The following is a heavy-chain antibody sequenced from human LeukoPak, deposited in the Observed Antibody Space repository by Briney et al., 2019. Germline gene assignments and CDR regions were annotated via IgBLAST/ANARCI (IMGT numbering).Heavy chain of an antibody. CDR1: GDFISTYY. D-gene: IGHD3-22*01. CDR2: VYYTGST. CDR3: ARASIRYYDSSAYSH. V-gene: IGHV4-59*01. Sequence: SETLSLTCTVSGDFISTYYWSWIRQPPGKGLEWIGYVYYTGSTNYNPSLKGRVTISVDTSKNQFFLKLSSVTAADTAMYYCARASIRYYDSSAYSHWGQGALVTVSS. J-gene: IGHJ4*02.